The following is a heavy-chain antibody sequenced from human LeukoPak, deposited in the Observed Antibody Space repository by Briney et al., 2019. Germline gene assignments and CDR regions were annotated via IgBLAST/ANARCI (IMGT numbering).Heavy chain of an antibody. V-gene: IGHV3-64*01. D-gene: IGHD6-19*01. CDR2: ISSNGGST. CDR3: ARVAEQWQGMEQGYYFDY. CDR1: GFTFSSYA. Sequence: AGGSLRLSCAASGFTFSSYAMHWVRQAPGKGLEYVSAISSNGGSTYYANSVKGRFTISRDNSKNTLYLQMGSLRAEDMAVYYCARVAEQWQGMEQGYYFDYWGQGTLVTVSS. J-gene: IGHJ4*02.